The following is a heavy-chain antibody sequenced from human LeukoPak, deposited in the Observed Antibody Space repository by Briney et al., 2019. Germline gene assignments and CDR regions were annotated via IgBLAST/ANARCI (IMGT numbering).Heavy chain of an antibody. Sequence: GGSLRLSCAASGFSFNNYAMSWVRQAPGKGLEWVSAITDSAGDTYHADSVKGRFTISRDNSRNTLYLQMNSFRVEDSAVYHCAKGSRGSRPYYFDFWGQGTLVTVSS. CDR3: AKGSRGSRPYYFDF. V-gene: IGHV3-23*01. CDR1: GFSFNNYA. D-gene: IGHD3-10*01. J-gene: IGHJ4*02. CDR2: ITDSAGDT.